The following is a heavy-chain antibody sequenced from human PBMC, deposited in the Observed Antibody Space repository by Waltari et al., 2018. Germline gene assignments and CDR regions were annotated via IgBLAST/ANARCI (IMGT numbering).Heavy chain of an antibody. J-gene: IGHJ6*02. V-gene: IGHV4-4*02. D-gene: IGHD1-7*01. CDR1: GGSISSNNW. Sequence: QVQLQESGPGMVKPSGTLSLTCAVSGGSISSNNWWSWVRQPPGKGLEWIGEIYHSGSTNYNPSLKSRVTISVDKSKNQFSLRLSSVTAADTAVYYCARERDKTTLPIRWHYGMDVWGQGTTVTVSS. CDR2: IYHSGST. CDR3: ARERDKTTLPIRWHYGMDV.